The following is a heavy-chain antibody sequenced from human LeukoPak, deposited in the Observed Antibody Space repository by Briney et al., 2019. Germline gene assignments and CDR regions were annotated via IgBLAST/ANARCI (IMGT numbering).Heavy chain of an antibody. Sequence: GGSLRLSXAASGFTFSSYSMNWVRQAPGKGLEWVSSISSSSSYIYYADSVKGRFTISRDNAKNSLYLQMNSLRAEDTAVYYCARDRWELSSIDYWGRGTLVTVSS. J-gene: IGHJ4*02. CDR3: ARDRWELSSIDY. V-gene: IGHV3-21*01. CDR1: GFTFSSYS. CDR2: ISSSSSYI. D-gene: IGHD1-26*01.